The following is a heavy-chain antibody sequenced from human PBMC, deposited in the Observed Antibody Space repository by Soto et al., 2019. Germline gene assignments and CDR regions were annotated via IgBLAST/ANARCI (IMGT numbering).Heavy chain of an antibody. CDR1: GGTFSSYA. D-gene: IGHD6-13*01. V-gene: IGHV1-69*01. CDR2: IIPIFGTA. CDR3: ARKIERIAAAGTGYYYGMDV. J-gene: IGHJ6*02. Sequence: QVQLVQSGAEVKKPGSSVKVSCKASGGTFSSYAISWVRQAPGQGLEWMGGIIPIFGTANYAQKFQGRVTITADAPPSTAYMELNSLRSEDTAVYYCARKIERIAAAGTGYYYGMDVWGQGTTVTVSS.